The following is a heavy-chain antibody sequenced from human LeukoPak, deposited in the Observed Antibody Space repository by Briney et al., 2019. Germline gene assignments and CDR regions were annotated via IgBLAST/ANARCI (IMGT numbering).Heavy chain of an antibody. CDR2: IYYSGST. J-gene: IGHJ2*01. Sequence: PSETLSLTCTVSGGSISSYYWSWIRQPPGKGLEWIGYIYYSGSTNYNPSLKSRVTISVDTSKNQFSLKLSSVTAADTAVYYCARDRGAYYYGSGSQNWYFDLWGRGTLVTVSS. CDR1: GGSISSYY. CDR3: ARDRGAYYYGSGSQNWYFDL. V-gene: IGHV4-59*01. D-gene: IGHD3-10*01.